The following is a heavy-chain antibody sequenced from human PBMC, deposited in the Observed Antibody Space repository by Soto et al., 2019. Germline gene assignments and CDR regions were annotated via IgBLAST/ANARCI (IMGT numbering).Heavy chain of an antibody. D-gene: IGHD2-2*01. V-gene: IGHV4-61*05. J-gene: IGHJ6*02. CDR2: IHYSGST. CDR1: GDSISRSSSN. Sequence: SETLSLTCSVCGDSISRSSSNWGWIRPSPGEGLEWIGFIHYSGSTKSNPSLKSRVTISVDTSRNQVSLKLSSVTAADSAVYFCARARYQLLHPYYYGMDVWGQGTTVTVS. CDR3: ARARYQLLHPYYYGMDV.